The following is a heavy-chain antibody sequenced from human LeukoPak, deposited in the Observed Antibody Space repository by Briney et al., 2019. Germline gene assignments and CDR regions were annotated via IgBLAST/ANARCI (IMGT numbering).Heavy chain of an antibody. CDR2: ISDSGGST. D-gene: IGHD3-22*01. J-gene: IGHJ4*02. CDR1: GITLSNYG. CDR3: AKRGVVIRVILVGFHKEAYYFDS. Sequence: GGSLRLSCAVSGITLSNYGMSWVRQAPGKGLEWVAGISDSGGSTNYADSVKGRFTISRDNPKNTLYLQVNSLRAEGTAVYFCAKRGVVIRVILVGFHKEAYYFDSWGQGALVTVSS. V-gene: IGHV3-23*01.